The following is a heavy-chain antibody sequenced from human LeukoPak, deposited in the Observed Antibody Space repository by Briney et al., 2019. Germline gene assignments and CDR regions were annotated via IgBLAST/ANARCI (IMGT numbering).Heavy chain of an antibody. CDR1: GFTFSSYA. CDR3: GAYCGGDCPFDY. V-gene: IGHV3-23*01. CDR2: ISGSGGST. J-gene: IGHJ4*02. D-gene: IGHD2-21*02. Sequence: GGSLRLSCAASGFTFSSYAMSWVRQAPGKGLEWVSAISGSGGSTYYADSVKGRFTISRDNSKNTLYLRMNSLRAEDTAVYYCGAYCGGDCPFDYWGQGTLVTVSS.